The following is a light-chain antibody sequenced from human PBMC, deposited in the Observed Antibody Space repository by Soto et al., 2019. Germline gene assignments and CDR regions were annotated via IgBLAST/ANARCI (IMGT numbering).Light chain of an antibody. CDR3: QPNSLYART. CDR1: QTIETW. V-gene: IGKV1-5*03. Sequence: DIQMTQSPSTLSASIGDGVTITCRASQTIETWLAWYQQKPGKAPKLLIYKATSLQTGVQSRFSGSGSGTEFTLAIRSRQPDDFATYYCQPNSLYARTFGQGTKV. CDR2: KAT. J-gene: IGKJ1*01.